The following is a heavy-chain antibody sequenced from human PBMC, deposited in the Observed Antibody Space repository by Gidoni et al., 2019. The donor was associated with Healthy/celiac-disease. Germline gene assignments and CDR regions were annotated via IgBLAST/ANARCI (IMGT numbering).Heavy chain of an antibody. J-gene: IGHJ6*02. V-gene: IGHV3-48*01. CDR1: GFTFSSYS. CDR2: ISSSSSTI. D-gene: IGHD6-6*01. Sequence: EVQLVESGGGLVQPGGSLRLSCAASGFTFSSYSMNWVRQAPGKGLEWVSYISSSSSTIYYADSVKGRFTISRDNAKNSLYLQMNSLRAEDTAVYYCARDPATPVRDYYYYGMDVWGQGTTVTVSS. CDR3: ARDPATPVRDYYYYGMDV.